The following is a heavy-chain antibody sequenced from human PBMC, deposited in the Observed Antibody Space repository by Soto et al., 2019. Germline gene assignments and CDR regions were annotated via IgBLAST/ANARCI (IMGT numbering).Heavy chain of an antibody. J-gene: IGHJ4*02. CDR1: GYTVTDYY. CDR2: IDPRSGAT. V-gene: IGHV1-2*02. Sequence: QVQLVQSGTAVKKPGASVQVSCKASGYTVTDYYIHWVRQAPGQGLEWMGWIDPRSGATTYAPKFHDRVTMTRDTSISTSSMYLIRLTPYDTALYYCAIHDYAIYPYWGQGTLVTVSS. D-gene: IGHD2-2*01. CDR3: AIHDYAIYPY.